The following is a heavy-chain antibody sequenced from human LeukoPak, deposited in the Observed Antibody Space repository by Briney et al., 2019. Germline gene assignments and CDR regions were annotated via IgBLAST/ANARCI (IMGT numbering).Heavy chain of an antibody. CDR3: PRLTYSSSVEYPVNWFDP. Sequence: ASVKVFCKASGVTFTGYYMPWVRQAPGQALEWMGWNNPNSGGTNYAQRFQGRVTMTRDTSISTAYMELSRLRSDDTAVYDRPRLTYSSSVEYPVNWFDPWGQGTLVTVSS. J-gene: IGHJ5*02. V-gene: IGHV1-2*02. D-gene: IGHD6-6*01. CDR2: NNPNSGGT. CDR1: GVTFTGYY.